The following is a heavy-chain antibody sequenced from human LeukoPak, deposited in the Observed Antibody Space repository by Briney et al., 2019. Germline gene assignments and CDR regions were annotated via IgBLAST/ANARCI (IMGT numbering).Heavy chain of an antibody. D-gene: IGHD3-10*01. Sequence: ASVKVSCKVSGDTLSELTMHWVRHAPGKGLEWMGGFDPGAGEILYAQQFQGRVTMTEDTSTDTAYMELTSLRSEDSGVYFCAAGGIYSLLDYWGQGTLATVSS. CDR2: FDPGAGEI. J-gene: IGHJ4*02. CDR3: AAGGIYSLLDY. V-gene: IGHV1-24*01. CDR1: GDTLSELT.